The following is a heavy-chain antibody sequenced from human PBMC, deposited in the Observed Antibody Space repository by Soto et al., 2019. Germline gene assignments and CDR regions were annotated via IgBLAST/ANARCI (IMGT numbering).Heavy chain of an antibody. V-gene: IGHV3-23*01. CDR3: AKSRGDSWYLYYYDY. Sequence: EVQLLESGGGLVQPEGSLRLSCAASGLTFRAFSMSWVRQPPGKGLEWVSGISGSGGSTYYADSVKGRFTISRDSSSNTLYLQMSSLRAEDTAVYYCAKSRGDSWYLYYYDYWGQGTLVTVSS. D-gene: IGHD5-12*01. CDR2: ISGSGGST. CDR1: GLTFRAFS. J-gene: IGHJ4*02.